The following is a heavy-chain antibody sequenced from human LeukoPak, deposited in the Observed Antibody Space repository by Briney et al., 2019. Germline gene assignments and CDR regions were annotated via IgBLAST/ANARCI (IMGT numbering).Heavy chain of an antibody. D-gene: IGHD6-6*01. Sequence: GGSLRLSCAAFGFTFSSYAMSWVRQAPGKGLEWVSAISGSGGSTYYADSVKGRFTISRDNSKNTLYLQMNSLRAEDTAVYYCAKTKIAARRISGFDYWGQGTLVTVSS. CDR2: ISGSGGST. V-gene: IGHV3-23*01. CDR1: GFTFSSYA. CDR3: AKTKIAARRISGFDY. J-gene: IGHJ4*02.